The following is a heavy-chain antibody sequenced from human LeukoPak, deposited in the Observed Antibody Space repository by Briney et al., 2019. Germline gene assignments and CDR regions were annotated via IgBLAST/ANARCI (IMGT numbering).Heavy chain of an antibody. CDR2: IYSGGST. CDR3: ARDDGRYCFDY. V-gene: IGHV3-53*01. D-gene: IGHD1-1*01. J-gene: IGHJ4*02. Sequence: PGGSLRLSCAASGFTVSSNYMSWVRQAPGKGLEWVSVIYSGGSTYYADSVKGRFTISRDNSKNTLYLQMNSLRAEDTAVYYCARDDGRYCFDYWGQGTLVTVSS. CDR1: GFTVSSNY.